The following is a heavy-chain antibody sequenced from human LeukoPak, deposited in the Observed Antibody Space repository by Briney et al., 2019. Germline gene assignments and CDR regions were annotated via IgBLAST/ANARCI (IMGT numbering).Heavy chain of an antibody. V-gene: IGHV3-23*01. J-gene: IGHJ4*02. CDR1: GFTFSSYA. D-gene: IGHD3-10*01. Sequence: PGGSLRLSCAASGFTFSSYAMSWVRQAPGKGLEWVSAISGSGGSTYYADSVKGRFTISRDNSKNTLYLQMNSLRAEDTAVYYCAKDQDYYGSGSLLPFDYWGQRTLVTVSS. CDR2: ISGSGGST. CDR3: AKDQDYYGSGSLLPFDY.